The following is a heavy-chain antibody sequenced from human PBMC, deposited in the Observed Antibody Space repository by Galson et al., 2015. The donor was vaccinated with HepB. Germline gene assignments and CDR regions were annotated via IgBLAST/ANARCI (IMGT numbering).Heavy chain of an antibody. Sequence: SVKVSCKASGGTFSSYAISWVRQAPGQGLEWMGGIIPIFGTANYAQKFQGRVTITADKSTSTAYMELSSLRSEDTAVYYCARVPTANSSGYYYPLGAFDIWGQGTMVTVSS. CDR1: GGTFSSYA. CDR3: ARVPTANSSGYYYPLGAFDI. D-gene: IGHD3-22*01. CDR2: IIPIFGTA. J-gene: IGHJ3*02. V-gene: IGHV1-69*06.